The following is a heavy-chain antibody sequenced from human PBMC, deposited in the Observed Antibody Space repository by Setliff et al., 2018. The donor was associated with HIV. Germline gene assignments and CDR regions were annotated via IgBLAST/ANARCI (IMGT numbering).Heavy chain of an antibody. D-gene: IGHD7-27*01. Sequence: GGSLRLSCAASGFTFNVYSMNWVRQAPGKGLEWVSYISASTNTIYYADSVKGRFTISRDNAKNSLYLQMNSLRAEDTALYYCARDLNWGFDYWGQGTLVTVSS. CDR3: ARDLNWGFDY. CDR1: GFTFNVYS. CDR2: ISASTNTI. J-gene: IGHJ4*02. V-gene: IGHV3-48*04.